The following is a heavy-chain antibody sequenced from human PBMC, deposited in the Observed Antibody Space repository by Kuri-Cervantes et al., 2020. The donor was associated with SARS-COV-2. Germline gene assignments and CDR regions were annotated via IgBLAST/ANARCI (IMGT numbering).Heavy chain of an antibody. CDR1: GFTFSGHW. J-gene: IGHJ4*02. Sequence: GESLKISCAASGFTFSGHWIHWVRQAPGKGLVWVSRINPDGSYTNNADSVKGRFTLSRDNAKNMLFLQMNSLRAEDTAVYYCARSSGSGDYWGQGTLVTVSS. CDR2: INPDGSYT. V-gene: IGHV3-74*01. D-gene: IGHD3-10*01. CDR3: ARSSGSGDY.